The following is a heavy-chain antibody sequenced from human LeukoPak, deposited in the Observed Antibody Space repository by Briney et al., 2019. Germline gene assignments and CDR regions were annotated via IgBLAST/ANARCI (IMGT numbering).Heavy chain of an antibody. CDR2: ISSSSSYI. Sequence: GGSLRLSCAASGFTFSSYSMNWVRQAPGKGLEWVSSISSSSSYIYYADSVKGRFTISRDNAKNSLYLQMNSLRAEDTAVYYCARVGYYYDSSGYYAYYWGQGTLVTVSS. CDR1: GFTFSSYS. CDR3: ARVGYYYDSSGYYAYY. J-gene: IGHJ4*02. D-gene: IGHD3-22*01. V-gene: IGHV3-21*04.